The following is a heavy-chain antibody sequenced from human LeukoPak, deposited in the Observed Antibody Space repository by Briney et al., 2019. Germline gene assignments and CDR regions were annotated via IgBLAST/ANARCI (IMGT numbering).Heavy chain of an antibody. V-gene: IGHV4-34*01. D-gene: IGHD2-2*01. CDR2: INHSGST. J-gene: IGHJ4*02. CDR3: AATYCSSTSCYENGFDY. CDR1: GGSFSGYY. Sequence: PSEILSLTCAVYGGSFSGYYWSWIRQPPGKGLEWIGEINHSGSTNYNPSLKSRVTISVDTSKNQFSLKLSSVTAADTAVYYCAATYCSSTSCYENGFDYWGQGTLVTVSS.